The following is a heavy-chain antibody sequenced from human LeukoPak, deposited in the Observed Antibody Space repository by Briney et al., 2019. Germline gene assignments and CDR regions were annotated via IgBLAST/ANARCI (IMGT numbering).Heavy chain of an antibody. Sequence: PSETLSLTCGVSGGSFWGYYWSWICQSPGRGLEWIGEITPSGITNYNPSLKTRVTLSVDTSKNQFSLRLNSVTAADSAMYYGECAQGWRDFWGQGTLVTVSS. J-gene: IGHJ4*02. CDR3: ECAQGWRDF. D-gene: IGHD2-15*01. V-gene: IGHV4-34*01. CDR1: GGSFWGYY. CDR2: ITPSGIT.